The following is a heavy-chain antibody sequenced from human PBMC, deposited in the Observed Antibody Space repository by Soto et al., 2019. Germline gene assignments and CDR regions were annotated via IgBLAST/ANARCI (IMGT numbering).Heavy chain of an antibody. CDR2: ISVSGRT. CDR1: GFTFRNYA. Sequence: EVQLLESGGNLIQPGGSLRLSCAASGFTFRNYAMSWVRQAPGAGLEWVSGISVSGRTYYADSVKGRFTISRDNSNNALFLKMNSLRAEDTDLYYCGKDPNGDYVGAFDMWGRGTMVTVSS. J-gene: IGHJ3*02. D-gene: IGHD4-17*01. V-gene: IGHV3-23*01. CDR3: GKDPNGDYVGAFDM.